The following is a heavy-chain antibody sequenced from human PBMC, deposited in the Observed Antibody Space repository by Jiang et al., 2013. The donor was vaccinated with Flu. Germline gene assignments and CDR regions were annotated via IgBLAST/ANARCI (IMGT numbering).Heavy chain of an antibody. D-gene: IGHD3-3*01. CDR2: INPNSGGT. CDR3: ARVKHPTQKKITIFGVVTPNWFDP. J-gene: IGHJ5*02. CDR1: GYTFTGYY. V-gene: IGHV1-2*06. Sequence: SGAEVKKPGASVKVSCKASGYTFTGYYMHWVRQAPGQGLEWMGRINPNSGGTNYAQKFQGRVTMTRDTSISTAYMELSRLRSDDTAVYYCARVKHPTQKKITIFGVVTPNWFDPWGQGTLVTVSS.